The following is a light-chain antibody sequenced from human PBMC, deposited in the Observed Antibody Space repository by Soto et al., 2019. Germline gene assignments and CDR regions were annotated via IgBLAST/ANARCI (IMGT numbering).Light chain of an antibody. J-gene: IGLJ2*01. CDR2: EVT. CDR1: SSDVGAYKY. V-gene: IGLV2-8*01. Sequence: QSVLTQPPSASGSPGQSVTISCTGSSSDVGAYKYVSWYQHHPGKAPKVMIYEVTKRPSGVPDRFSGSKSGNTASLTVSGLQADDEADYYCSSYAGRNNLLFGGGTKLTVL. CDR3: SSYAGRNNLL.